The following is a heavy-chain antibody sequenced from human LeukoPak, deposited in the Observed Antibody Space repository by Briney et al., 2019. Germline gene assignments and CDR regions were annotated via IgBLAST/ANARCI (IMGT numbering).Heavy chain of an antibody. Sequence: PSETLSLTCTVSGGSISSYYWSWIRQPPGKGLEWIGYIYYSGSTNYNPSLKSRVTISVDTSKNQFSLKLSSVTAADTAVYYCARVAPYYYGSGSLPFDYWGQGTLVTVSS. CDR3: ARVAPYYYGSGSLPFDY. D-gene: IGHD3-10*01. CDR2: IYYSGST. V-gene: IGHV4-59*01. CDR1: GGSISSYY. J-gene: IGHJ4*02.